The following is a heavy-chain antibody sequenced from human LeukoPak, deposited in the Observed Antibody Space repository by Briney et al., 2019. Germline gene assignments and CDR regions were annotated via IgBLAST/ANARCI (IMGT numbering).Heavy chain of an antibody. CDR3: ARGSIQLNYMDV. J-gene: IGHJ6*03. CDR1: GGSISSGGYY. V-gene: IGHV4-31*03. CDR2: IYYSGST. D-gene: IGHD5-18*01. Sequence: SEILSLTCTVSGGSISSGGYYWSWIRQHPGKGLEWIGYIYYSGSTYYNPSLKSRVTISVDTSKNQFSLKLSSVTAADTAVYYCARGSIQLNYMDVGGKGTTVTVSS.